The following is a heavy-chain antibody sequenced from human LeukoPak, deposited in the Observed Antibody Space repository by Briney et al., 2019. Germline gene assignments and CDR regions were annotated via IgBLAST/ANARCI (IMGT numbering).Heavy chain of an antibody. CDR1: GFTFNSYA. Sequence: PGGSLRLSCVASGFTFNSYAMAWVRQAPGKGLEWVSSIASGRSPSCADSLKGRLTMSRDNAKNTLYLQMDNLRAEDTAIYYCARQLGYCSEGTCYFDSWGQGTQVAVSS. CDR3: ARQLGYCSEGTCYFDS. J-gene: IGHJ4*02. V-gene: IGHV3-23*05. D-gene: IGHD2-15*01. CDR2: IASGRSP.